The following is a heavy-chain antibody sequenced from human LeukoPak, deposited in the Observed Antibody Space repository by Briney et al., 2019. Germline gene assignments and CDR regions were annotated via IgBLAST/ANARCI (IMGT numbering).Heavy chain of an antibody. CDR2: IYYSGST. V-gene: IGHV4-39*01. Sequence: PSETLSLTCTVSGGSISSSGYYWGWIRQPPGKGLEWIGSIYYSGSTYYNPSLKSRVTISVDTSKNQFSLKLSSVTAADTAVYYCARHPIYTDYASGRYYFDYWGQGTLVTVSS. J-gene: IGHJ4*02. CDR3: ARHPIYTDYASGRYYFDY. D-gene: IGHD4-17*01. CDR1: GGSISSSGYY.